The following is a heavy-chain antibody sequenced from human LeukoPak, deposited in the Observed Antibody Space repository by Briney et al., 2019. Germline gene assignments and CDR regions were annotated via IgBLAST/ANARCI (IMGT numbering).Heavy chain of an antibody. D-gene: IGHD3-16*01. CDR1: GYTFGDYG. J-gene: IGHJ4*02. CDR3: ARDLHPRLTGYFDY. V-gene: IGHV3-53*01. Sequence: GGSLRLSCAASGYTFGDYGMSWVRQVPGKGLEWVSVIYSGGSTYYADSVEGRFTVSRDNSKNTLYLEMKSLRADGTAVYYCARDLHPRLTGYFDYWGQGTVVTVSS. CDR2: IYSGGST.